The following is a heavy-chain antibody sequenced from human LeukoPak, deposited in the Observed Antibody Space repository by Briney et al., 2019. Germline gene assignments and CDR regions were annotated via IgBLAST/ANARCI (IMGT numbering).Heavy chain of an antibody. D-gene: IGHD3-10*01. Sequence: PSETLSLTCTVSGGSISSYYWSWIRQPPGKGLEWIGYIYYSGSTNYNPSLKSRVTISVDTSKNQFSLKPSSVTAADTAVYYCARTPNYGSGSHYYYYYGMDVWGQGTTVTVSS. CDR1: GGSISSYY. V-gene: IGHV4-59*08. CDR3: ARTPNYGSGSHYYYYYGMDV. J-gene: IGHJ6*02. CDR2: IYYSGST.